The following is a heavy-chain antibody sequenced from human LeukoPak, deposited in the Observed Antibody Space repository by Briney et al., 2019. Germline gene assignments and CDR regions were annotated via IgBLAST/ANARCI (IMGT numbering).Heavy chain of an antibody. D-gene: IGHD2/OR15-2a*01. V-gene: IGHV5-51*01. J-gene: IGHJ4*02. Sequence: GESLKISCKGSGYSFTSYWIGWVRQMPGKGLEWMGIIYPGDSDTTYSPSFQGQVTISVDKSTSTAYLQCSSLKASDTAIYYCAIIGGRHFDYWGQGTLVTVSS. CDR2: IYPGDSDT. CDR3: AIIGGRHFDY. CDR1: GYSFTSYW.